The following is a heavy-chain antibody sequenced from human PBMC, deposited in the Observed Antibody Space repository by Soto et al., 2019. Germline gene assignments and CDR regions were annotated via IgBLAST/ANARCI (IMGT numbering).Heavy chain of an antibody. D-gene: IGHD6-19*01. CDR3: AKEDPNSSGYPGGDY. CDR2: ISYDGSNK. V-gene: IGHV3-30*18. Sequence: GGSLRLSCAASGFTFSSYGMHWVRQAPGKGLEWVAVISYDGSNKYYADSVKGRFTISRDNSKNTLYLQMNSLRAEDTAVYYCAKEDPNSSGYPGGDYWGQGTLVTVSS. J-gene: IGHJ4*02. CDR1: GFTFSSYG.